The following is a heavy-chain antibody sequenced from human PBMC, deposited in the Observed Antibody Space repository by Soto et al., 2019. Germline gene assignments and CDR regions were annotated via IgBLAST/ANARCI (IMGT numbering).Heavy chain of an antibody. V-gene: IGHV3-20*01. CDR2: INWNGGST. J-gene: IGHJ6*03. Sequence: GGSLRLSCAASGFTFDDYGMSWVRQAPGKGLEWVSGINWNGGSTGYADSVKGRFTISRDNAKNSLYLQMNSLRAEDTALYHCAREGSSSWRVLNYYYDMDVWGKGTTVTVSS. CDR3: AREGSSSWRVLNYYYDMDV. D-gene: IGHD6-13*01. CDR1: GFTFDDYG.